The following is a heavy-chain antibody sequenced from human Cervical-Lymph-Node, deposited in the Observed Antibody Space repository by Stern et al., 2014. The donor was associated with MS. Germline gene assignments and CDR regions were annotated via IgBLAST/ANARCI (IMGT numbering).Heavy chain of an antibody. D-gene: IGHD3-22*01. CDR2: ISAYNGNT. CDR3: ARGALDDSSGYYLSLDY. CDR1: GYTFTSYG. J-gene: IGHJ4*02. Sequence: VQLVESGAEVKKPGASVKVSCKASGYTFTSYGISWGRQAPGQGLEWMGWISAYNGNTNYAQKLQGRVTMTTDTSTSTAYMELRSLRSDDTAVYYCARGALDDSSGYYLSLDYWGQGTLVTVSS. V-gene: IGHV1-18*04.